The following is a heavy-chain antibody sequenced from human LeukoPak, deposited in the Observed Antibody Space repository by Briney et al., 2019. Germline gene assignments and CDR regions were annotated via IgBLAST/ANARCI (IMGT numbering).Heavy chain of an antibody. Sequence: GGSLRLSCAASGFTFSDYYMSWIRQAPGKGLEWVSYISTSGNSIYYADSVKVRFTISRDNAKNSLYLQMNSLRAEDTAVYYCARGARSSSWLHDYWGQGTLVTVSS. CDR2: ISTSGNSI. CDR3: ARGARSSSWLHDY. CDR1: GFTFSDYY. J-gene: IGHJ4*02. D-gene: IGHD6-13*01. V-gene: IGHV3-11*01.